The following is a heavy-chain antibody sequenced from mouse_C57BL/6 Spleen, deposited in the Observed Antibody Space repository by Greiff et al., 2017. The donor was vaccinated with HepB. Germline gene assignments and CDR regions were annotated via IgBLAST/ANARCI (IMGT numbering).Heavy chain of an antibody. CDR3: ASEAAQAMDY. V-gene: IGHV1-81*01. CDR2: IYPRSGNT. J-gene: IGHJ4*01. CDR1: GYTFTSYG. D-gene: IGHD3-2*02. Sequence: QVQLQQSGAELARPGASVKLSCKASGYTFTSYGISWVKQRTGQGLEWIGEIYPRSGNTYYNEKFKGKATLTADKSSSTAYMELRSLTSEDSAVYFCASEAAQAMDYWGQGTSVTGAS.